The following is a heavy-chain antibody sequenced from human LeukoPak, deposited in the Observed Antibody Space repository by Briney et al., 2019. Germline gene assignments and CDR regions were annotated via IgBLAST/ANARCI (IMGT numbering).Heavy chain of an antibody. D-gene: IGHD3-16*02. CDR3: ARAGYDYVWGSYRYGDYYFDY. CDR1: GYTFTSYD. V-gene: IGHV1-8*01. CDR2: MNPNSGNT. J-gene: IGHJ4*02. Sequence: EASVKVSCKASGYTFTSYDINWVQQATGQGLEWMGWMNPNSGNTGYAQKFQGRVTMTRNTSISTAYMELSSLRSEDTAVYYCARAGYDYVWGSYRYGDYYFDYWGQGTLVTVSS.